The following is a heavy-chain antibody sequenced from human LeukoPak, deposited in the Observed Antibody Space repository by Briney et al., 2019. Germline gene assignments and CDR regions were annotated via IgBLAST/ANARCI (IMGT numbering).Heavy chain of an antibody. V-gene: IGHV3-23*01. CDR3: ARDLQGSVVTDYYFDY. J-gene: IGHJ4*02. Sequence: PGGSLRLSCAASGFTFSSYWMSWVRQAPGKGLEWVSTISGSGDYTYYADSVKGRFTISRDNSKNTLYLQMGSLSAEDMAVYYCARDLQGSVVTDYYFDYWGQGTLVTVSS. CDR2: ISGSGDYT. D-gene: IGHD3-22*01. CDR1: GFTFSSYW.